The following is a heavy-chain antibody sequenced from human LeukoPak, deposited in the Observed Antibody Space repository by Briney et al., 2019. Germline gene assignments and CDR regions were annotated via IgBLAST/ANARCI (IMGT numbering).Heavy chain of an antibody. CDR3: AKDLLRFDS. Sequence: PGGSLRLSCAASGFTFSSFATSCVRQAPGKGLEWGSGISASGGSTYYVASVKGRFTISRDNSKNTLYLQMNSLRAEDTAVYYCAKDLLRFDSWGQGTLVTVSS. V-gene: IGHV3-23*01. CDR2: ISASGGST. CDR1: GFTFSSFA. J-gene: IGHJ5*01.